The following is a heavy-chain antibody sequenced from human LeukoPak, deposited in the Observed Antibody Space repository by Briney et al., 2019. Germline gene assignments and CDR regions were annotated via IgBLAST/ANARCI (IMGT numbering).Heavy chain of an antibody. CDR3: TSGVAGNFDY. CDR1: GFTFSSYA. D-gene: IGHD6-19*01. V-gene: IGHV3-23*01. Sequence: GGSLRLSCAASGFTFSSYAMSWVRQAPGKGLEWVSAISGSGGSTYYADSVKGRFTISRDNSKNTLYLQMNSLRAEDTAVYYCTSGVAGNFDYWGQGTLVTVCS. CDR2: ISGSGGST. J-gene: IGHJ4*02.